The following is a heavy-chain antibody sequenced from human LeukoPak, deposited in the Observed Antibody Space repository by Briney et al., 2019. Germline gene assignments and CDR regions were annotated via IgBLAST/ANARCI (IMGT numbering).Heavy chain of an antibody. Sequence: GESLKISCKGSGYGFTSYWIGWVRQMPGKGLEWMGIIYPGDSDTRYSPSFQGQVTISADKSISTAYLQWSSLKASDTAMYYCARHKRGGSSGSNYFDYWGQGTLVTVSS. D-gene: IGHD6-19*01. V-gene: IGHV5-51*01. J-gene: IGHJ4*02. CDR1: GYGFTSYW. CDR3: ARHKRGGSSGSNYFDY. CDR2: IYPGDSDT.